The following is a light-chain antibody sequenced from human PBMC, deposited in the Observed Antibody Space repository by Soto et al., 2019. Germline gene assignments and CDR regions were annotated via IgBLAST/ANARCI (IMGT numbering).Light chain of an antibody. CDR2: DAS. CDR1: QSVSSSY. Sequence: IVLTQSPCTLSLSPGERATLSCRASQSVSSSYLAWYQQKPGQAPRLLIYDASNRATGIPARFSGSGSGTDFTLTISRLEPEDFAVYYCQQYGSSWRTFGQGTKVDI. V-gene: IGKV3-20*01. J-gene: IGKJ1*01. CDR3: QQYGSSWRT.